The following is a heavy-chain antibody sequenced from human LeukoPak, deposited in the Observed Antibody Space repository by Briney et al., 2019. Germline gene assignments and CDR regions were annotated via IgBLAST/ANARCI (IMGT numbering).Heavy chain of an antibody. D-gene: IGHD3-10*01. J-gene: IGHJ5*02. Sequence: ASVKVSCKASGYIFTSYYMHWVRQAPGQGLEWMGIINPSGSSTSYAQKFQGRVTMTRDTSTSTVYMELSSLRSEDTAVYYCAREGSAAMVRADNWFDPWGQGTLVTVSS. V-gene: IGHV1-46*01. CDR3: AREGSAAMVRADNWFDP. CDR1: GYIFTSYY. CDR2: INPSGSST.